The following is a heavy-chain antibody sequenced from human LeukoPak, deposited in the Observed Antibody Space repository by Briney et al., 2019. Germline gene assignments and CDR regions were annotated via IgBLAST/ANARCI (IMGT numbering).Heavy chain of an antibody. CDR2: IYHSGST. CDR1: GGSISSSSYY. CDR3: ARRGYSYGNNWFDP. V-gene: IGHV4-39*07. Sequence: SETLSLTCTVSGGSISSSSYYWGWIRQPPGKGLEWIGSIYHSGSTNYNPSLKSRVTISVDKSKNQFSLKLSSVTAADTAVYYCARRGYSYGNNWFDPWGQGTLVTVSS. J-gene: IGHJ5*02. D-gene: IGHD5-18*01.